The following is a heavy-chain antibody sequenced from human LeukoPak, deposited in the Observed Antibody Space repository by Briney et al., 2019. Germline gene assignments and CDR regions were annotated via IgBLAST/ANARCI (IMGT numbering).Heavy chain of an antibody. J-gene: IGHJ5*02. Sequence: PSETLSLTCTVSGGSISSGGYYWSWIRQHPGKGLEWIGYIYYSGSTYYNPSLKSRVTISVDTSKNQFSLKLSSVTAADTAVYYCARLGRGRFDPWGQGTLVTVSS. D-gene: IGHD7-27*01. CDR1: GGSISSGGYY. CDR3: ARLGRGRFDP. V-gene: IGHV4-31*03. CDR2: IYYSGST.